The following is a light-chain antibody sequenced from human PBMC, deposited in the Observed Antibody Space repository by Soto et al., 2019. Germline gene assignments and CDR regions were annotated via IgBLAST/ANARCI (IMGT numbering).Light chain of an antibody. CDR3: QQRRNWPPT. Sequence: EIVLTQSPATLSLSPGERATLSCRASQSVSSYLAWYQQKPGQAPRLLIYDASNRATGIPARFSGSGSGTDFTLTISNLEPEDFAVYYCQQRRNWPPTFGPGTKVDIK. V-gene: IGKV3-11*01. CDR1: QSVSSY. J-gene: IGKJ3*01. CDR2: DAS.